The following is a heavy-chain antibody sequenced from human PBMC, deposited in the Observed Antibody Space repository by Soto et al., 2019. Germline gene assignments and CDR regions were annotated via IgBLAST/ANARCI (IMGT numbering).Heavy chain of an antibody. J-gene: IGHJ4*02. D-gene: IGHD4-17*01. CDR2: IYYSGST. CDR3: AREYDYGDYDAYYFDY. Sequence: TLSLTCTVSGGSISSGGYYRSWIRQHPGKGLEWIGYIYYSGSTYYNPSLKSRVTISVDTSKNQFSLKLSSVTAADTAVYYCAREYDYGDYDAYYFDYWGQGTLVTVSS. CDR1: GGSISSGGYY. V-gene: IGHV4-31*03.